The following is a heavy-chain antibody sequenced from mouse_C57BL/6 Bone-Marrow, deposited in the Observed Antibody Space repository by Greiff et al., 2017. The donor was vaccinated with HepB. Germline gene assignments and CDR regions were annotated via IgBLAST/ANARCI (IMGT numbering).Heavy chain of an antibody. CDR2: INPYNGDT. CDR1: GYSFTGYF. D-gene: IGHD1-1*01. CDR3: ARGYGSRENAMDY. V-gene: IGHV1-20*01. J-gene: IGHJ4*01. Sequence: EVQLMESGPELVKPGDSVKISCKASGYSFTGYFMNWVMQSHGKSLEWIGRINPYNGDTFYNQKFKGKATLTVDKSSSTAHMELRSLTSEDSAVYYCARGYGSRENAMDYWGQGTSVTVSS.